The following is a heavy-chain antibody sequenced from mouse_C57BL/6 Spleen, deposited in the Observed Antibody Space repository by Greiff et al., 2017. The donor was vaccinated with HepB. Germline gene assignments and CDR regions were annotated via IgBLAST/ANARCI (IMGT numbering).Heavy chain of an antibody. Sequence: VQLQQSGAELARPGASVKLSCKASGYTFTSYGISWVKQRTGQGLEWIVEIYPRSGNTYYNEKFKGKATLTADKSSSTAYMELRSLTSEDSAVYFCARGDYDSAWFAYWGQGTLVTVSA. D-gene: IGHD2-4*01. V-gene: IGHV1-81*01. CDR1: GYTFTSYG. CDR2: IYPRSGNT. CDR3: ARGDYDSAWFAY. J-gene: IGHJ3*01.